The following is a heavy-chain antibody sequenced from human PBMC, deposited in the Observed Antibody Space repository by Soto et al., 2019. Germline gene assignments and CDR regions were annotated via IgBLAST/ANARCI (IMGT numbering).Heavy chain of an antibody. Sequence: GGSLRLSCAASGFTSTNYEMNWVRQAPGKGLEWISYISSSGKTISYADSVKGRFTISRDNAKNSLYLQMNSLRAEDTAVYYCARDPEKYSGSDLGIDYWGQGTLVTVSS. CDR2: ISSSGKTI. V-gene: IGHV3-48*03. J-gene: IGHJ4*02. D-gene: IGHD5-12*01. CDR1: GFTSTNYE. CDR3: ARDPEKYSGSDLGIDY.